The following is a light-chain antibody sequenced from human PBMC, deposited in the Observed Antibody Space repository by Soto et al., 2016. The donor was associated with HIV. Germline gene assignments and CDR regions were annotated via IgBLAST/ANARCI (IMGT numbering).Light chain of an antibody. Sequence: DIQMTQSPPTLSASVGDRVTITCRASQSISKWLAWYQQKPGIAPKLLIYKASTLQTGVPSRFSGSGSGTEFTLTINTVQPDDFATYYCQQYYTYTFGQGTKVDMK. V-gene: IGKV1-5*03. CDR3: QQYYTYT. J-gene: IGKJ1*01. CDR1: QSISKW. CDR2: KAS.